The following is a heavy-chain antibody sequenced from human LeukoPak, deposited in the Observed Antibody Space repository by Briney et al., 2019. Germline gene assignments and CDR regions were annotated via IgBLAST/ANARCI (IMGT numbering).Heavy chain of an antibody. Sequence: PGGSLRLSCAASGFTVSSNYMSWVRQAPGKELEWVSVIYSGGSTYYADSVKGRFTISRDNSKNTLYLQMNSLRAEDTAVYYCARDSSGYNTWFDPWGQGTLVTVSS. CDR1: GFTVSSNY. CDR2: IYSGGST. V-gene: IGHV3-53*01. CDR3: ARDSSGYNTWFDP. D-gene: IGHD3-22*01. J-gene: IGHJ5*02.